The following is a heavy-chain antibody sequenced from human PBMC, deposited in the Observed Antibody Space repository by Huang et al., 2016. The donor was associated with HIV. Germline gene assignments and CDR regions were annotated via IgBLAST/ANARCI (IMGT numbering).Heavy chain of an antibody. CDR3: ARRGDYGAGYYGMDV. Sequence: EVQLVQSGAEVKKPGESLKISCKGSGYSFSSYWIGWVRQMPGKGLEWRGIIYPGDSHTRYSPSFQGKVTISAGKSISTAYLQWSSLKASDTAMYYCARRGDYGAGYYGMDVWGQGTTVTVSS. V-gene: IGHV5-51*01. CDR2: IYPGDSHT. D-gene: IGHD2-21*02. J-gene: IGHJ6*02. CDR1: GYSFSSYW.